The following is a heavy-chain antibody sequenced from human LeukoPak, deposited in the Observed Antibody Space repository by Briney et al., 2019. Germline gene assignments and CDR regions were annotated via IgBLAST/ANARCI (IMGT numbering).Heavy chain of an antibody. D-gene: IGHD3-3*01. CDR3: ARSEKNYDFWTGEDY. CDR2: ISSSGSTL. CDR1: GFTFSDYY. V-gene: IGHV3-11*04. J-gene: IGHJ4*02. Sequence: GGSLGLSCAASGFTFSDYYMTWIRQPPGKGLEWISYISSSGSTLDYTDSVKGRFTISRDNANNSVSLQMNSLRAEDTAVYYCARSEKNYDFWTGEDYWGQATLVTVSS.